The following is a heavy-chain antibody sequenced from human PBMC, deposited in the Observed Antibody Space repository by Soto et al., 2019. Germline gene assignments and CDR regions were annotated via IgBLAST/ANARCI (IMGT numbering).Heavy chain of an antibody. V-gene: IGHV1-46*01. J-gene: IGHJ4*02. Sequence: QVLLVQSGAEVKKAGASVKISCTSSGYTFTSNYLHWVRQAPGQGLEWMGMINPTGGSTYYAQRFQGRVTMTMDTSTSTVYMELSDLRSEDTAVYYCARGFCTTATCFVGDFWGQGTLVTVSS. CDR3: ARGFCTTATCFVGDF. D-gene: IGHD2-21*02. CDR1: GYTFTSNY. CDR2: INPTGGST.